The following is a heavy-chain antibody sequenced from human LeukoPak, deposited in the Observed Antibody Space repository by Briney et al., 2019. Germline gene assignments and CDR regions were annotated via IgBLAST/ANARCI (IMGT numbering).Heavy chain of an antibody. D-gene: IGHD1-20*01. CDR2: IYYSGST. CDR3: ARDSYNWNVDAFDP. CDR1: GGSISSYY. V-gene: IGHV4-59*12. Sequence: SETLSLTCTVSGGSISSYYWSWIRQPPGKGLEWIGYIYYSGSTNYNPSLKSRVTISVDTSKNHFSLKLTSVTAADTAIYYCARDSYNWNVDAFDPWGQGTLVTVSS. J-gene: IGHJ5*02.